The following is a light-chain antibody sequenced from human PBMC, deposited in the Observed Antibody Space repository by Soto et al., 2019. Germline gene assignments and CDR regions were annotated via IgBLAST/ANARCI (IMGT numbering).Light chain of an antibody. J-gene: IGKJ2*01. Sequence: EVVLTQSPVTLSLSPVERATLSCRASQSFRGLLAWYQQKPGQAPRLLIYRASTMATGIPARFSGSGSGTEFTLTISSLQSEDFAVYYCQQYHDWPPYTFGQGTKVDIK. CDR3: QQYHDWPPYT. CDR1: QSFRGL. V-gene: IGKV3-15*01. CDR2: RAS.